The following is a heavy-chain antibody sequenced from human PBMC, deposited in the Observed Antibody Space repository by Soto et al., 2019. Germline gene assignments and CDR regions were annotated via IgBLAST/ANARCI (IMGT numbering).Heavy chain of an antibody. D-gene: IGHD2-21*02. V-gene: IGHV4-39*02. CDR1: GGSINSSYYY. J-gene: IGHJ4*02. CDR3: ARGRVTAIHPLDY. Sequence: SETLSLTCSVSGGSINSSYYYWGWIRQPPGKGLEWIGSISYSGTTYYNPSLKSQITISEDTSKNHFSLKLSPLTAADTAVYYCARGRVTAIHPLDYWGQGTLVTVSS. CDR2: ISYSGTT.